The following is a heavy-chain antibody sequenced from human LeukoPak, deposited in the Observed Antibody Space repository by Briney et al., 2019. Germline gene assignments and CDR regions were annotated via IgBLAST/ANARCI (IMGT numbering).Heavy chain of an antibody. Sequence: GGSLRLSCVASGFTLSSHGMHWVRQAPGKGLEWVAVIWYDGSNKYYADSVKGRFTISRDNSKNTLYLQMNSLRAEDTAVYYCARGIVRYSSGWYFDYWGQGTLVTVSS. D-gene: IGHD6-19*01. V-gene: IGHV3-33*01. CDR3: ARGIVRYSSGWYFDY. CDR2: IWYDGSNK. CDR1: GFTLSSHG. J-gene: IGHJ4*02.